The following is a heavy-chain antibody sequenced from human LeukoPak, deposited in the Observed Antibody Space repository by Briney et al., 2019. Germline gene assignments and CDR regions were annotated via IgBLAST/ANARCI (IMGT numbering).Heavy chain of an antibody. D-gene: IGHD3-3*01. CDR2: ISGGSGST. J-gene: IGHJ4*02. CDR1: GFTFSSYA. CDR3: AKASITIFGVVLSYDY. V-gene: IGHV3-23*01. Sequence: GGSLRLSCAASGFTFSSYAMSWVRQAPGKGLAWVSTISGGSGSTYCADSVKGRFTISRDNSKNTLYLQMNSLRAEDTAVYYCAKASITIFGVVLSYDYWGQGTLVTVSS.